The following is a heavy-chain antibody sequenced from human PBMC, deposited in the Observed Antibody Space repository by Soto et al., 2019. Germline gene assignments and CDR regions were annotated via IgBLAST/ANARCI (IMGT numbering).Heavy chain of an antibody. D-gene: IGHD4-17*01. CDR2: TYWDDDK. J-gene: IGHJ4*02. CDR1: GFSLSTSGVV. Sequence: QITLKESVPTLVKPTQTLTLTCTFSGFSLSTSGVVVGWIRQPTGEALDWLERTYWDDDKLYSPSLKSRLTFSRLNWTLQVVHKITHIDRVDTETYDCSHFTAMTIFDYWGKGTLVTVS. V-gene: IGHV2-5*02. CDR3: SHFTAMTIFDY.